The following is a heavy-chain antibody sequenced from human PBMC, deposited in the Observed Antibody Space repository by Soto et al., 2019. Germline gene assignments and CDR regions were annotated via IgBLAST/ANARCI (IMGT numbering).Heavy chain of an antibody. CDR2: VYHSGST. CDR1: GGSITSGGYY. D-gene: IGHD3-22*01. CDR3: ARVPISWVSSGYYYYGTLDI. J-gene: IGHJ3*02. V-gene: IGHV4-30-4*01. Sequence: VQLRESGPGLVKPSQTLSLTCKVSGGSITSGGYYWSWIRQHPVKGLEWIGYVYHSGSTYYNPSLKSRVTISLDRSNNQFSLKLSSVTAADTAVYYCARVPISWVSSGYYYYGTLDIWGQGALVTVSS.